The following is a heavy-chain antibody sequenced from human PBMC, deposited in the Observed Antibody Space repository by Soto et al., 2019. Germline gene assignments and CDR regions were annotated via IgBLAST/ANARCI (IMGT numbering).Heavy chain of an antibody. CDR1: GFTFSSYE. Sequence: GSLRLSCAASGFTFSSYEMNWVRQAPGKGLEWVSYISSSGSTIYYADSVKGRFTISRDNAKNSLYLQMNSLRAEDTAVYYCARELRFLEWLLEADAFDIWGQGTMVTVSS. J-gene: IGHJ3*02. CDR3: ARELRFLEWLLEADAFDI. CDR2: ISSSGSTI. D-gene: IGHD3-3*01. V-gene: IGHV3-48*03.